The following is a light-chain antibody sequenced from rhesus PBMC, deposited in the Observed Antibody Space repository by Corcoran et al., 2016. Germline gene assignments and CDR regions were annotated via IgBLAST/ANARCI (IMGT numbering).Light chain of an antibody. V-gene: IGKV2-72*01. CDR3: VQAIAFPYS. CDR2: GGS. J-gene: IGKJ2*01. CDR1: QSLLHSNGNTY. Sequence: DVVMTQTPLSLPITPGEPASISCRSSQSLLHSNGNTYLHWYLQKPGQSPQLLIYGGSNRTYGVPDRFSGGGASTDFKLKISKVEAEDVGVYYCVQAIAFPYSFGQGTKVEIK.